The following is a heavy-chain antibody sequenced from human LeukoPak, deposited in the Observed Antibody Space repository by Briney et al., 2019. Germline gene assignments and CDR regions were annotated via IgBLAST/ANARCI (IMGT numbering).Heavy chain of an antibody. D-gene: IGHD6-19*01. J-gene: IGHJ4*02. CDR1: GFTVSSNY. Sequence: LPGGSLRLSCAASGFTVSSNYMSWVRQAPGKGLEWVSVIYSGGSTYYANSVKGRFTISRDNSKNTLYLQMNSLRAEDTAVYYCARGHSSGWYGGAFDYWGQGTLVTVSS. CDR2: IYSGGST. V-gene: IGHV3-53*01. CDR3: ARGHSSGWYGGAFDY.